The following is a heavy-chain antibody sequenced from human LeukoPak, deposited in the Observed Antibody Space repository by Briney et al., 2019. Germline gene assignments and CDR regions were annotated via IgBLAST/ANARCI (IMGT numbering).Heavy chain of an antibody. J-gene: IGHJ6*03. Sequence: SETLSLTCTVSGGSISSYYWSWIRQPPGKGLEWIGYIYYSGSTNYNPSLKSRVTISVDTSKNQFSLKLSSVTAADTAVYYCARVVNRSYYYYMDVWGKGTTVTVSS. D-gene: IGHD1-14*01. V-gene: IGHV4-59*01. CDR2: IYYSGST. CDR3: ARVVNRSYYYYMDV. CDR1: GGSISSYY.